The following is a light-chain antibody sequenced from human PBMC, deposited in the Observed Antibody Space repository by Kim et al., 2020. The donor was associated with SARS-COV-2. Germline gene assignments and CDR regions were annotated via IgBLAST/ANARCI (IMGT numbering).Light chain of an antibody. CDR1: QDRKHY. V-gene: IGKV1-33*01. Sequence: ADVGDRVTITCRASQDRKHYLNWYQQKPGKAPTLLIYDASHLEPGVPSRFSGSGSGPDFTFTISSLQPGDIATYYCQQYDGLPPAFGGGTKVEIK. J-gene: IGKJ4*01. CDR2: DAS. CDR3: QQYDGLPPA.